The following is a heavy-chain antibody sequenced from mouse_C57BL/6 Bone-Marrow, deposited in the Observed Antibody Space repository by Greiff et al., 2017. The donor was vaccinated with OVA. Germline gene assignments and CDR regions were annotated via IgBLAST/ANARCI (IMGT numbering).Heavy chain of an antibody. J-gene: IGHJ2*01. CDR1: GFTFSSYG. CDR2: ISSGGSYT. Sequence: EVQVVESGGDLVKPGGSLKLSCAASGFTFSSYGMSWVRQTPDKRLEWVATISSGGSYTYYPDSVKGRFTISRDNAKNTLYLQMSSLKSEDTAMYYCARLITTVYWGQGTTLTVSS. D-gene: IGHD1-1*01. CDR3: ARLITTVY. V-gene: IGHV5-6*01.